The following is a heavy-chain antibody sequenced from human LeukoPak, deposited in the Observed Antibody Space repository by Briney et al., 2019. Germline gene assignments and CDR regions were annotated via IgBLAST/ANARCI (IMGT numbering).Heavy chain of an antibody. CDR1: GFTFSSYA. CDR2: ISGSGGST. V-gene: IGHV3-23*01. Sequence: PGGSLRLSCAASGFTFSSYAMSWVRQAPGKGLEWVSAISGSGGSTYYADSVKGRFTISRDNSKNTLYLQMNSLRAEDTAVYYCAKILGYCSSTSCPHYYYYGMDVWGQGTTVTVSS. J-gene: IGHJ6*02. CDR3: AKILGYCSSTSCPHYYYYGMDV. D-gene: IGHD2-2*01.